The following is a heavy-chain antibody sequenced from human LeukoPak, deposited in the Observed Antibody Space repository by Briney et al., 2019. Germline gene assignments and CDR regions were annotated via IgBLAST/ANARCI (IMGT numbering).Heavy chain of an antibody. CDR1: GGSFSGYY. Sequence: PSETLSLTCAVYGGSFSGYYWSWIRQSPGKGLEWIGEINHSGSTNYSPSLKSRVTISVDTSKNQFSLKLSSVTAADTAVYYCASRSGYSRAFDIWGQGTMVTVSS. V-gene: IGHV4-34*01. D-gene: IGHD3-3*01. CDR3: ASRSGYSRAFDI. J-gene: IGHJ3*02. CDR2: INHSGST.